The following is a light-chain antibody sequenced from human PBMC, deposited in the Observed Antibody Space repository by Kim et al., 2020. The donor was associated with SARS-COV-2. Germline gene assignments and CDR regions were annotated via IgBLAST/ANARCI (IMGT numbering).Light chain of an antibody. V-gene: IGKV3-20*01. CDR2: GAS. CDR1: QGVSGSY. J-gene: IGKJ1*01. CDR3: QHYDTSRWT. Sequence: PGDRATRTLRAGQGVSGSYVAWYQQRPGQAPRLLIFGASSRATGIPDRFRGSGSGTGFTLTISRLEPEGFAVYYCQHYDTSRWTFGQGTKVDIK.